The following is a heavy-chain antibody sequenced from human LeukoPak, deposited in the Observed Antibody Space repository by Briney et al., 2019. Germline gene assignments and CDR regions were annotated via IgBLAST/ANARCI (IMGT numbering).Heavy chain of an antibody. CDR2: ISWNSGSI. D-gene: IGHD6-19*01. Sequence: GGSLRLSCAASGFTFDDYAMHWVRQAPGKGLEWVSGISWNSGSIGYADSVKGRFTISRDNAKNSLYLQMNSLRAEDTALYYCAKDRHSSGWYWGGAYLYFDLWGRGTLVTVSS. CDR1: GFTFDDYA. J-gene: IGHJ2*01. V-gene: IGHV3-9*01. CDR3: AKDRHSSGWYWGGAYLYFDL.